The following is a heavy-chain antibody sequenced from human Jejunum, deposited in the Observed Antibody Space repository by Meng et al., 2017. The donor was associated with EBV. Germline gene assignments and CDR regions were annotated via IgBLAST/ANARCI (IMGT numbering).Heavy chain of an antibody. J-gene: IGHJ4*02. D-gene: IGHD5-18*01. CDR3: ARPISGYTYYFDY. Sequence: VKLVKSGTAVKESGASVKVSCQASGYTFTDYYLHWVRQAPGQGLEWMGRVNPNSGVTNYAEKFQGRVTMTRDTSISTSYMEVSRLTSDDTAVYYCARPISGYTYYFDYWGQGTLVTVSS. V-gene: IGHV1-2*06. CDR1: GYTFTDYY. CDR2: VNPNSGVT.